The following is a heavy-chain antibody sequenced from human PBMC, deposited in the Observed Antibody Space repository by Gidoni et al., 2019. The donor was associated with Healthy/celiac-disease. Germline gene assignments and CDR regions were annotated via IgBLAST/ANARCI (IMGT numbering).Heavy chain of an antibody. CDR3: AKRLDWNYLTSYYGMDV. V-gene: IGHV3-23*01. CDR1: GFTLSSDA. CDR2: ISGSGGNA. Sequence: EVQLLESGGGLVQPGGSLRLSCEASGFTLSSDAMSWVRQAPGKGLEWGAAISGSGGNAYYGDSVKGWFTISRDNSKNTLYLQMNSLRAEDTAVYYCAKRLDWNYLTSYYGMDVWVQGTTVTVS. D-gene: IGHD1-7*01. J-gene: IGHJ6*02.